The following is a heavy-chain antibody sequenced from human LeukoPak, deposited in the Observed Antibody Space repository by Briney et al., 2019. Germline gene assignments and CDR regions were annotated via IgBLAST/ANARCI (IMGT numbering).Heavy chain of an antibody. V-gene: IGHV3-48*03. CDR3: VKGDDYGDY. CDR2: ISSSGSTI. CDR1: GFTFGSYE. D-gene: IGHD3-10*01. J-gene: IGHJ4*02. Sequence: GGSLRLSCAASGFTFGSYEMNWVRQAPGKGLEWIPYISSSGSTIQYADSVKGRFTISRDNSKNSLYLQMNSLRSEDAALYYCVKGDDYGDYWGQGTLVTVSS.